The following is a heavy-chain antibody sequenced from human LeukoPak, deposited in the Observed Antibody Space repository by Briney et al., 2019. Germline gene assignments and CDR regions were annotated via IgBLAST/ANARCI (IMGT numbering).Heavy chain of an antibody. CDR2: ISSSSSTI. D-gene: IGHD7-27*01. CDR1: GFTFRDYW. V-gene: IGHV3-48*02. CDR3: ARGITGGRTGFDY. J-gene: IGHJ4*02. Sequence: GGSLRLSCAASGFTFRDYWMTWVRQAPGKGLEWVSYISSSSSTIYYADSVKGRFTISRDNAKNSLYLQMNSLRDEDTAVYYCARGITGGRTGFDYWGQGTLVTVSS.